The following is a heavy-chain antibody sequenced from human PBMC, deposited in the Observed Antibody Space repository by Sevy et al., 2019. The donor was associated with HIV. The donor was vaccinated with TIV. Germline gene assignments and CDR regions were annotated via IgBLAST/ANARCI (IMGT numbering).Heavy chain of an antibody. Sequence: GGSLRLSCAASGFTFSSYGMHWVRQAPGKGLEWVAFIRYDGSNKYYADSVKGRFTISRDNSKNTLYLQMNSLRAEDTSVYYWAKDLDDWFDPWGQGTLVTVSS. CDR1: GFTFSSYG. CDR2: IRYDGSNK. CDR3: AKDLDDWFDP. V-gene: IGHV3-30*02. D-gene: IGHD3-9*01. J-gene: IGHJ5*02.